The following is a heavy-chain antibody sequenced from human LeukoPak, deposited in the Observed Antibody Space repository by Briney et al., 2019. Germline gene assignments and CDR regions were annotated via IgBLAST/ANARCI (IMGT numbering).Heavy chain of an antibody. CDR3: AKDSRGGPDYLAAAGYYYGTDV. Sequence: GGSLRLSCAASGFNFTNYAMSWVRQAPAKGLEWVSALSGRGSNTYYADSVKGRFTISRDNSKNTLYLQMNSLRAEDTAVYYCAKDSRGGPDYLAAAGYYYGTDVWGQGTTVTDSS. CDR1: GFNFTNYA. J-gene: IGHJ6*02. CDR2: LSGRGSNT. V-gene: IGHV3-23*01. D-gene: IGHD6-13*01.